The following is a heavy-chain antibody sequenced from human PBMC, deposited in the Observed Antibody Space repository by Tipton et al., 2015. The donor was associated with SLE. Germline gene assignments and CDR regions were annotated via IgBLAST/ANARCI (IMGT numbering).Heavy chain of an antibody. Sequence: LRLSCTVSGGSISSYYWSWIRQPAGKGLEWFGRIYTSGGTNYNPSLKSRVTMSVDTSKNQFSLKLSSVTAADTAVYYCAREPYYYDSSGYYVSWFDPWGQGTLVTVSS. CDR1: GGSISSYY. J-gene: IGHJ5*02. CDR3: AREPYYYDSSGYYVSWFDP. D-gene: IGHD3-22*01. V-gene: IGHV4-4*07. CDR2: IYTSGGT.